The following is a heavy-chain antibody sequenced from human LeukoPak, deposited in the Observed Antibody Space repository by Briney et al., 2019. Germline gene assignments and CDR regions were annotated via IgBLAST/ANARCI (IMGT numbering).Heavy chain of an antibody. D-gene: IGHD6-19*01. J-gene: IGHJ4*02. Sequence: PSGTLSLTCTVSGGSIRDYYWSWIRQPPGKGLEWIGYIYNTGTTNYNPSLKSRVTISVDTSKSQFSLTLSSVTAADTAVYYCARNGEAVAGTSFFDYWGQGTLVTVSS. CDR1: GGSIRDYY. V-gene: IGHV4-59*01. CDR3: ARNGEAVAGTSFFDY. CDR2: IYNTGTT.